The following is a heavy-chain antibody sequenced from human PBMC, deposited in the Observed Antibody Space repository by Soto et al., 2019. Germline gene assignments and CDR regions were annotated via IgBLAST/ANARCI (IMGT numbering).Heavy chain of an antibody. CDR3: ARGYGTARRWFDF. Sequence: SETLSLTCAVSGASVSSGDWWTWVRQSPGKGPECIGEIFHSGATNYNPSLKSRVDISMDKSKNQFSLRLTSVTAADTAVYYCARGYGTARRWFDFWGQGTLVTSPQ. J-gene: IGHJ5*01. CDR1: GASVSSGDW. D-gene: IGHD5-18*01. CDR2: IFHSGAT. V-gene: IGHV4-4*02.